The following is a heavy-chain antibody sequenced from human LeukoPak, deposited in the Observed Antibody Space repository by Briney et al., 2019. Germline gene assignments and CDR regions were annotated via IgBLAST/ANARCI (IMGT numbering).Heavy chain of an antibody. V-gene: IGHV1-2*02. CDR2: INPNSGGT. CDR1: GYTFTDYY. CDR3: AGPRGRYYLDAFDI. Sequence: ASVKVTCKASGYTFTDYYIHWVRQAPGQGLEWMGWINPNSGGTDYAQKFQGRVTMIRDTSISTAYMELSRLRSDDTAVYYCAGPRGRYYLDAFDIWGQGTMVTVSS. D-gene: IGHD1-26*01. J-gene: IGHJ3*02.